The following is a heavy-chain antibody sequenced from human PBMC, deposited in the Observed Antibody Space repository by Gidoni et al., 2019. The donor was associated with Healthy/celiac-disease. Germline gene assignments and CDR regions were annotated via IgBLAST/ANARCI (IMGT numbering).Heavy chain of an antibody. CDR1: GGTFSSYA. J-gene: IGHJ4*02. CDR3: ARDGYSYGYNY. Sequence: QVQLVQSGAAVKKPGSSVTVPCKASGGTFSSYAISWVRQAPGQGLEWMGGIIPIFGTANYAQKFQGRVTITADESTSTAYMELSSLRSEDTAVYYCARDGYSYGYNYWGQGTLVTVSS. D-gene: IGHD5-18*01. V-gene: IGHV1-69*01. CDR2: IIPIFGTA.